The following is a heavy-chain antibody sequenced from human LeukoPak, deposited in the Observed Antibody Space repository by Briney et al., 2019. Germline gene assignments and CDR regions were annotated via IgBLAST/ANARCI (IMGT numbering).Heavy chain of an antibody. Sequence: GGSLRLSCAASGFTVSSNYMSWVRQAPGKGLEWVSVIYSGGSTYYADSVKGRFTISRDNSKNTLYLQMNSLRAEDTAVYYCARYMYYYDSSGYYAGGLFDYWGQGTLVTVSS. CDR3: ARYMYYYDSSGYYAGGLFDY. CDR2: IYSGGST. J-gene: IGHJ4*02. CDR1: GFTVSSNY. V-gene: IGHV3-66*02. D-gene: IGHD3-22*01.